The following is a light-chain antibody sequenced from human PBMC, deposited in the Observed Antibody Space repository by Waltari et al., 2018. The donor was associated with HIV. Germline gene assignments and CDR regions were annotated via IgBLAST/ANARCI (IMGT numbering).Light chain of an antibody. CDR3: GTWDSSLSAGWV. V-gene: IGLV1-51*01. J-gene: IGLJ3*02. CDR1: SSNIGNNY. CDR2: DKN. Sequence: QSVLTQPPSVSADPGQKVTISCSGSSSNIGNNYVSWYQQLPGTAPKLLIYDKNKRPSGMPDRFSGSKSGTSATLGITGLQTGDEADDYCGTWDSSLSAGWVFGGGTKLTVL.